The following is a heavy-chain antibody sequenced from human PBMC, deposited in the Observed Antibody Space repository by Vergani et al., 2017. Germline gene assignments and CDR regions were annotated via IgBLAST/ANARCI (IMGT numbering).Heavy chain of an antibody. Sequence: QVQLQESGPGLVKPSETLSLTCTVSGGSISSYYWSWIRQPPGKGLEWIGYIYYSGSTNYNPSLKSRVTISVDTSKNQFSLKLSSVTAADTAVYYCARVAYDSSGYYYPNYFDYWGQGTLVTVSS. J-gene: IGHJ4*02. CDR2: IYYSGST. D-gene: IGHD3-22*01. CDR1: GGSISSYY. CDR3: ARVAYDSSGYYYPNYFDY. V-gene: IGHV4-59*01.